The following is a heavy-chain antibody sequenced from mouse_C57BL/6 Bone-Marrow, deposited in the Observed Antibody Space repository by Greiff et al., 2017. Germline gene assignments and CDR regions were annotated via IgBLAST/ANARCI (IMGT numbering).Heavy chain of an antibody. Sequence: QVQLQQSGAELVRPGASVTLSCKASGYTFTDYEMHWVKQTPVHGLEWIGAIDPETGGTAYNQKFQGKDILTADTSSSTAYMELRSLTSEDSAVYYCTREGYGNYLAWCAYWGQGTLVTVSA. CDR3: TREGYGNYLAWCAY. V-gene: IGHV1-15*01. CDR1: GYTFTDYE. CDR2: IDPETGGT. D-gene: IGHD2-1*01. J-gene: IGHJ3*01.